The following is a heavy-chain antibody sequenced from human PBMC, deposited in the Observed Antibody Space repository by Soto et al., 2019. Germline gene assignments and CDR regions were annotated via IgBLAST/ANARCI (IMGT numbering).Heavy chain of an antibody. Sequence: PSETLSLTCTVSGGSISSSSYYWGWIRQPPGKGLEWIGSIYYSGSTYYNPSLKSRVTISVDTSKNQFSLKLSSVTAADTAVYYCARHGRERGYSYARLFDYWGQGTLVTVSS. V-gene: IGHV4-39*01. J-gene: IGHJ4*02. CDR3: ARHGRERGYSYARLFDY. CDR1: GGSISSSSYY. D-gene: IGHD5-18*01. CDR2: IYYSGST.